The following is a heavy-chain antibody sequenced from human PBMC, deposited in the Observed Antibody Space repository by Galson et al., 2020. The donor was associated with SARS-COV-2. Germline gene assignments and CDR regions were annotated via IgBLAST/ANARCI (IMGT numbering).Heavy chain of an antibody. D-gene: IGHD7-27*01. Sequence: GESLKISCVGSAFTFSNHWMSWVRQAPGKGLEWVADIKPDGSDKYYVDSVKGRFTVARDNAKNSLYLQMNSLGAEDTAVYYCARGHWGRDYWGQGTLVIVSS. CDR3: ARGHWGRDY. V-gene: IGHV3-7*04. J-gene: IGHJ4*02. CDR1: AFTFSNHW. CDR2: IKPDGSDK.